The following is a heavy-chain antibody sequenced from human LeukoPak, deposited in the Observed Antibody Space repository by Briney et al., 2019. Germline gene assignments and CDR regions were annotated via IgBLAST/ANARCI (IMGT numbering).Heavy chain of an antibody. V-gene: IGHV3-30*18. CDR2: ISYDGSNK. Sequence: GGSLRLSCAASGFTFSSYGMHRVRPAPGKGLEWVAVISYDGSNKYYADSVKGRFTISRDNSKNTLYLQMNSLRAEDTAVYYCAKFYDTWGQGTLVTVSS. J-gene: IGHJ4*02. CDR1: GFTFSSYG. CDR3: AKFYDT. D-gene: IGHD3-22*01.